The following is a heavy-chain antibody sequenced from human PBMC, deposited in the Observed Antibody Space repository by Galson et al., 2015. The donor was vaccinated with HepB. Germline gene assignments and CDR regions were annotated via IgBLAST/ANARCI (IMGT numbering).Heavy chain of an antibody. D-gene: IGHD6-19*01. J-gene: IGHJ4*02. V-gene: IGHV3-7*03. CDR1: GFTFSSYW. Sequence: SLRLSCAASGFTFSSYWMSWVRQAPGKGLEWVAYIKQDGSEKYYVDSVKGRFTISRDNAKNSLYLQMNSLRAEDTAVYYCARGTIPFALRYSSGWYYFDYWGQGTLVTVSS. CDR2: IKQDGSEK. CDR3: ARGTIPFALRYSSGWYYFDY.